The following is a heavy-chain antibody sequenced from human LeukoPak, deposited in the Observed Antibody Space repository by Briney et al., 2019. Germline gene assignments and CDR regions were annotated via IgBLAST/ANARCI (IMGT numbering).Heavy chain of an antibody. CDR3: ATFGTTGISY. CDR1: GFTFTNSA. CDR2: ISGSGLST. J-gene: IGHJ4*02. Sequence: GGSLRLSCAASGFTFTNSAMCWIRQPPGKGLDWVSSISGSGLSTYYAASLKGRFTTSRDNSKNTLSLQMNTLRAEDTAMYYCATFGTTGISYWGQGALVTVSS. D-gene: IGHD1-1*01. V-gene: IGHV3-23*01.